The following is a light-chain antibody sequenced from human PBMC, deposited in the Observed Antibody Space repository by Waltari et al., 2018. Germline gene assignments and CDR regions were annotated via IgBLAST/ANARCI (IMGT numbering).Light chain of an antibody. V-gene: IGLV2-23*02. J-gene: IGLJ2*01. CDR1: SSDVGSYNL. Sequence: QSALTQPASVSGSPGQSIPISCPGTSSDVGSYNLVSWYQQHPGKAPKLMIYEVSKRPSGVSNRFSGSKSGNTASLTISGLQAEDEADYYCCSYAGSSTVVFGGGTKLTVL. CDR3: CSYAGSSTVV. CDR2: EVS.